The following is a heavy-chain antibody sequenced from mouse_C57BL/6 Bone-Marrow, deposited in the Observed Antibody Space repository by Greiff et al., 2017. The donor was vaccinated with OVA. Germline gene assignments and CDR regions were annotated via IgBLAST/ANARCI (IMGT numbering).Heavy chain of an antibody. Sequence: VQLQQSGAELVRPGASVTLSCTASGFNIKDDYMHWVKQRPEQGLEWIGWIDPENGDTDYASKVQGKATITADTSSHTAYLQLSRLTSEDTAVYYCTTEGPHGDYWGQGTTLTVSS. CDR3: TTEGPHGDY. V-gene: IGHV14-4*01. J-gene: IGHJ2*01. CDR2: IDPENGDT. D-gene: IGHD3-3*01. CDR1: GFNIKDDY.